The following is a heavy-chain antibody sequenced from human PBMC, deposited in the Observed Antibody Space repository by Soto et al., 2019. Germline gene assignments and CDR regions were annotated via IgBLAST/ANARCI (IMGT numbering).Heavy chain of an antibody. Sequence: VKVSCKTSGYTFTSYYMHWMRQAPGQGLEWMGIINPGGGSTTYAQKFQGRVTMTTDTSTSTAYMELRSLRSDDTAVYYCARDWWSYDAVEYYYYGMDVWGQGTTVTVSS. D-gene: IGHD3-16*01. CDR1: GYTFTSYY. J-gene: IGHJ6*02. V-gene: IGHV1-46*01. CDR3: ARDWWSYDAVEYYYYGMDV. CDR2: INPGGGST.